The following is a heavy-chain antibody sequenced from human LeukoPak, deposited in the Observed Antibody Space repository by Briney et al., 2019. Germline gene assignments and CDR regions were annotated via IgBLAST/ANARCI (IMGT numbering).Heavy chain of an antibody. J-gene: IGHJ4*02. CDR1: GYTFTGYY. CDR2: INPNSGGT. D-gene: IGHD2/OR15-2a*01. V-gene: IGHV1-2*02. Sequence: GSVKVSCKASGYTFTGYYMHWVRQAPGQGLEWMGWINPNSGGTNYAQKFQGRVTMTRDTSISTAYMELSRLRSDDTAVYYCARDSPEYGYYFDHWGQGTLVTVSS. CDR3: ARDSPEYGYYFDH.